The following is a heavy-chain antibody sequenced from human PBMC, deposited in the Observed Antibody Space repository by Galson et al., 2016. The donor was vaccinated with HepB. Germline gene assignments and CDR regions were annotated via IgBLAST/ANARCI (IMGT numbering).Heavy chain of an antibody. Sequence: SETLSLTCTVSDDSISGGNYYWGWIRQSPGKGLEWIGSFYFSGSSHYNPSLKSRATISADTTNNQFSLKLRSVTAADTAVYFCARVDQWLSYFQHWGQGTLVTVSS. CDR1: DDSISGGNYY. J-gene: IGHJ1*01. CDR3: ARVDQWLSYFQH. CDR2: FYFSGSS. D-gene: IGHD6-19*01. V-gene: IGHV4-39*01.